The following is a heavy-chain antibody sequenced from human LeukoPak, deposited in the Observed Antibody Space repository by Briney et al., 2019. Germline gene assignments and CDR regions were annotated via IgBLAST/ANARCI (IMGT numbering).Heavy chain of an antibody. CDR2: ISSSSSTI. CDR1: GFTFSIYS. Sequence: GGSLRLSCAASGFTFSIYSMNWVRQAPGKGLEWVSYISSSSSTIHYADSVKGRFTISRDNSKNTLYLQMNSLRAEDTAVYYCAKDTNDHYGSGSPGDYWGQGTLVTVSS. V-gene: IGHV3-48*01. CDR3: AKDTNDHYGSGSPGDY. D-gene: IGHD3-10*01. J-gene: IGHJ4*02.